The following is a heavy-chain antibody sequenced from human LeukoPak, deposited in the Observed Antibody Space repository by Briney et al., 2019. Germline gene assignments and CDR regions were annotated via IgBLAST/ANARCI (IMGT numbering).Heavy chain of an antibody. V-gene: IGHV3-21*01. D-gene: IGHD3-9*01. CDR3: ARGNVLRYFDWFDY. J-gene: IGHJ5*01. Sequence: GGSLRLSCAASGFTFSSNGMNWVRQAPGKGLEWVSYISSSSSYIYYADSVKGRFTISRDNAKNSLYLQMNSLRAEDTAVYYCARGNVLRYFDWFDYWGQGTLVTVSS. CDR1: GFTFSSNG. CDR2: ISSSSSYI.